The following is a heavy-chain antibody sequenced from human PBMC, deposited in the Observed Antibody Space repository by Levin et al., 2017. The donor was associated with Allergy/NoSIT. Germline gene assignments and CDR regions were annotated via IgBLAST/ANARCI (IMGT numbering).Heavy chain of an antibody. V-gene: IGHV3-48*03. CDR1: GFTFSSYE. CDR3: ARVGSSGWFEGLDY. D-gene: IGHD6-19*01. Sequence: GGSLRLSCAASGFTFSSYEMNWVRRAPGKGLEWISYISSSAGTIYYADSVRGRFTISRDNAKNSLYLQMNSLRAEDTAVYYCARVGSSGWFEGLDYWGQGTLVTVSS. CDR2: ISSSAGTI. J-gene: IGHJ4*02.